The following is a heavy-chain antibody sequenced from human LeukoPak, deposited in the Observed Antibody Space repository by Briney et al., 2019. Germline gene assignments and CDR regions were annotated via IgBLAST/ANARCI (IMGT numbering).Heavy chain of an antibody. CDR2: ISKDGSGA. CDR3: VRDGDNNNFDY. V-gene: IGHV3-74*01. D-gene: IGHD1/OR15-1a*01. CDR1: GFTFSNSW. J-gene: IGHJ4*02. Sequence: GGSLRLSCAASGFTFSNSWMHWVRQAPGKGLVWVSRISKDGSGADYADSVKGRFSVSRDNAKNTMYLQMNSLRAEDTALYYCVRDGDNNNFDYWGQGTLVTVSS.